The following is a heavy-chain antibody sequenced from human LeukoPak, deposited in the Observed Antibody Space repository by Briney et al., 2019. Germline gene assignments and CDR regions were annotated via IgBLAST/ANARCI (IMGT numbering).Heavy chain of an antibody. CDR3: AKDITSCGGDCHGY. CDR2: ISYDGSNK. D-gene: IGHD2-21*02. Sequence: GGSLRLSRAASGFTFSSYGMHWVRQAPGKGLEWVAVISYDGSNKYYADSVKGRFTISRDNSKNTLYLQMNSLRAEDTAVYYCAKDITSCGGDCHGYWGQGTLVTVSS. CDR1: GFTFSSYG. J-gene: IGHJ4*02. V-gene: IGHV3-30*18.